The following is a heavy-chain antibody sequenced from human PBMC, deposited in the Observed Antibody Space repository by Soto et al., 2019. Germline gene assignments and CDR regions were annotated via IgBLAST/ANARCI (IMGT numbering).Heavy chain of an antibody. CDR1: GGTFSSYA. V-gene: IGHV1-69*13. CDR2: ILPIFGTA. D-gene: IGHD6-6*01. J-gene: IGHJ6*02. CDR3: ATGCYSSSFEPPIYYYGMDV. Sequence: SVKVSCKASGGTFSSYAISWVRQAPGQGLEWMGGILPIFGTADYAQKFQGRVTITADESTSTAYMELSSLRSEDTAVYYCATGCYSSSFEPPIYYYGMDVWGQGTTVTVSS.